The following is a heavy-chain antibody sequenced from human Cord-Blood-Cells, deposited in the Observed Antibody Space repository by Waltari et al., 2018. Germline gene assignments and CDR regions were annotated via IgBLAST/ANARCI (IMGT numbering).Heavy chain of an antibody. Sequence: EVQLLESGGGLVQPGGSLRLSCAASGFTFSSSAMSWVRTAPGKGLEWVSAISGSGGSTYYADSVKGRFTISRDNSKNTLYLQMNSLRAEDTAVYYCAKETGYDILTGYYFDYWGQGTLVTVSS. D-gene: IGHD3-9*01. J-gene: IGHJ4*02. CDR2: ISGSGGST. V-gene: IGHV3-23*01. CDR1: GFTFSSSA. CDR3: AKETGYDILTGYYFDY.